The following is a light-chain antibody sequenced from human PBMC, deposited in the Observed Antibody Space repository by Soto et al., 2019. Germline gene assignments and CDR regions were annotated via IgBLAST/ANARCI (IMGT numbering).Light chain of an antibody. V-gene: IGKV3-15*01. CDR1: QSVSSN. Sequence: EIVMTQSPATLSVSPGEGATLSCRASQSVSSNLAWYQQKPGQAPRLLIYAASTRATGIPARFSGSGSGTEFTLPISRLQSEDFAVYYCQQYNNWLPLTFGGGTKVEIK. CDR3: QQYNNWLPLT. CDR2: AAS. J-gene: IGKJ4*01.